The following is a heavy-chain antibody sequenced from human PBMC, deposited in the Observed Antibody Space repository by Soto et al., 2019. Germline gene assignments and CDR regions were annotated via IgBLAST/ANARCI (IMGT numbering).Heavy chain of an antibody. CDR3: ARGAAAAPHYFDY. CDR1: GGSFSGYY. D-gene: IGHD6-13*01. V-gene: IGHV4-34*01. CDR2: INHRGST. J-gene: IGHJ4*02. Sequence: QVQLQQWGAGLLKPSETLSLTCAVYGGSFSGYYWSWIRQPPGKGLEWIGEINHRGSTNYNPSLKSRVTISVDTSKNQFSLKLSSVTAADTAVYYCARGAAAAPHYFDYWGQGTLVTVSS.